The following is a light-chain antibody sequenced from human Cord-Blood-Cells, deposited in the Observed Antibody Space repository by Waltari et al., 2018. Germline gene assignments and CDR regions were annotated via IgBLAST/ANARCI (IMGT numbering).Light chain of an antibody. Sequence: EIVMTQSPATLSVSPGERATLSCRASQSVSSNLAWYQQKPGQAPRLLIYGASTRATGIPARLSCSGSGTEFTLTISSLQSEDFAVYYCQQYNNWPFTFGGGTKVEIK. J-gene: IGKJ4*01. CDR1: QSVSSN. CDR3: QQYNNWPFT. V-gene: IGKV3-15*01. CDR2: GAS.